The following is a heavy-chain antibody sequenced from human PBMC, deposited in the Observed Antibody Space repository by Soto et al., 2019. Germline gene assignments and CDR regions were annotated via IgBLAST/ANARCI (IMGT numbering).Heavy chain of an antibody. V-gene: IGHV4-31*03. J-gene: IGHJ4*02. CDR1: GGSISRGGYY. D-gene: IGHD3-10*01. CDR2: IYYSGST. CDR3: ARVDGYGSGERDFDY. Sequence: PSETLSLTCTVSGGSISRGGYYWSWIRQHPGKSLEWIGYIYYSGSTYYNPSLKSRVTISVDTSKNQFSLKLSSVAAADTAVYYCARVDGYGSGERDFDYWGQGTLVTVSS.